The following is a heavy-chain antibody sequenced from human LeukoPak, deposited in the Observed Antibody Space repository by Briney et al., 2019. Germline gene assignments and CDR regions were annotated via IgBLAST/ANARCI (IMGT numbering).Heavy chain of an antibody. CDR3: AREDDWNYEDY. D-gene: IGHD1-7*01. V-gene: IGHV3-21*01. Sequence: PGGSLRLSCAASGFTFSNYSMDWVRQAPGKGLEWVSSISSRSSYIHYADSVKGRFTISRDNAKNSLYLQMNSLRAEDTAIYYCAREDDWNYEDYWGQGTLVTVSS. CDR1: GFTFSNYS. CDR2: ISSRSSYI. J-gene: IGHJ4*02.